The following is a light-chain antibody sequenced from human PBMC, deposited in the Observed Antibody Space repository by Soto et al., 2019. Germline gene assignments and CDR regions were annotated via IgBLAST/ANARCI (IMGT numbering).Light chain of an antibody. Sequence: QSALTQPVSVSGSPGQSITISCTGTSSDVGGNKYVSWYQHYPGKAPKLMICDVSNRPSGVSNRFSGSKSGNTASLTISGLQAEDEADYYCSAFTGTTYVFGTGTKLTVL. J-gene: IGLJ1*01. CDR1: SSDVGGNKY. CDR3: SAFTGTTYV. CDR2: DVS. V-gene: IGLV2-14*03.